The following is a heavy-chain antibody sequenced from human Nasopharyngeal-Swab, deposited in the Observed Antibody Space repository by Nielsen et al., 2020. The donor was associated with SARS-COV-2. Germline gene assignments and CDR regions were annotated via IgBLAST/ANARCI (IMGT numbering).Heavy chain of an antibody. CDR1: GYSFTSYW. D-gene: IGHD6-6*01. CDR2: IYPGDSDT. J-gene: IGHJ3*02. V-gene: IGHV5-51*01. CDR3: ARDEGVYSSSSRGAIDI. Sequence: GESLKISCKGSGYSFTSYWIGWVRQMPGKGLEWMGIIYPGDSDTRYSPSFQGQVTISADKSISTAYLQWSSLKASDTAMYYCARDEGVYSSSSRGAIDIWGQGTMVTVSS.